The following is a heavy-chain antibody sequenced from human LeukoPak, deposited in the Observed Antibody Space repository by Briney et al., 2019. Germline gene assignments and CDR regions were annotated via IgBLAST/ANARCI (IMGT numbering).Heavy chain of an antibody. V-gene: IGHV3-21*01. CDR3: ARDVGASAPDAFDI. CDR2: ISSSSNYI. CDR1: GFTFSTYN. D-gene: IGHD1-26*01. J-gene: IGHJ3*02. Sequence: GGSLRLSCAASGFTFSTYNMNWVRQAPGKGLEWVSSISSSSNYIYYADSVKGRFTISRGNAKNSLYLQMNSLRAEDTDVYYCARDVGASAPDAFDIWGQGTMVTVSS.